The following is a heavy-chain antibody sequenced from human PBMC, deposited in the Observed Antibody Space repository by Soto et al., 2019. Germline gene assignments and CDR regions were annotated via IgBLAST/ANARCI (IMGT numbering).Heavy chain of an antibody. CDR3: ARASRGYSYGHNWGYRVLLGGWFDP. V-gene: IGHV4-61*01. J-gene: IGHJ5*02. D-gene: IGHD5-18*01. CDR2: IYYSGST. Sequence: QVQLQESGPGLVKPSETLSLTCTVSGGSVSSGSYYWSWIRQPPGKGLEWIGYIYYSGSTNYNPPLKSRVTISVDTSKNQFSLKLSSVTAADTAVYYCARASRGYSYGHNWGYRVLLGGWFDPWGQGTLVTVSS. CDR1: GGSVSSGSYY.